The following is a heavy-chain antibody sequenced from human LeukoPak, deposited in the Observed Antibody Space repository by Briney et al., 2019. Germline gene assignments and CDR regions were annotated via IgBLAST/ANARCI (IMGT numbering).Heavy chain of an antibody. D-gene: IGHD3/OR15-3a*01. CDR2: IRDSGEA. CDR1: GFRVSDYC. J-gene: IGHJ5*02. CDR3: ARDRAANQDWVEFDP. V-gene: IGHV3-66*03. Sequence: GGSLRLSCAVSGFRVSDYCMSWVRQAPGKGLEWVGLIRDSGEAFYADFARGRFAISRDESENTLYLQMNSLRVEDTAVYFCARDRAANQDWVEFDPWGQGTPVIVSS.